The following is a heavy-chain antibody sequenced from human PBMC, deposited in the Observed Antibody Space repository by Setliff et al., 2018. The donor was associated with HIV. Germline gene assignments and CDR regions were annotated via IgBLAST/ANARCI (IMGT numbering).Heavy chain of an antibody. CDR3: AKGTYCSGGNCYSGFLDY. V-gene: IGHV3-53*01. Sequence: GGSLRLSCVASGITVSTNFMTWIRQAPGKGLQWVSVIDSGGSAFYTDAVKGRFTVSRDNSQNTLYLQMSRLRVDDTGVYFCAKGTYCSGGNCYSGFLDYWGQGTLVTVSS. CDR2: IDSGGSA. J-gene: IGHJ4*02. CDR1: GITVSTNF. D-gene: IGHD2-15*01.